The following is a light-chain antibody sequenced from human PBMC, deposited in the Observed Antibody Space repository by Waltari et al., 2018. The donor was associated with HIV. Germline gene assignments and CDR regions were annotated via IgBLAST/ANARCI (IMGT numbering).Light chain of an antibody. CDR1: SSDVGGYNY. V-gene: IGLV2-8*01. CDR3: SSYAGSNNWV. J-gene: IGLJ3*02. CDR2: EVS. Sequence: PSASGSPGQSVTISCTGTSSDVGGYNYVSWYQQYPGKAPKVMIFEVSNRPSGVPDRFSGSRSGNTASLTVSGLQAEDEADYYCSSYAGSNNWVFGGGTKLTVL.